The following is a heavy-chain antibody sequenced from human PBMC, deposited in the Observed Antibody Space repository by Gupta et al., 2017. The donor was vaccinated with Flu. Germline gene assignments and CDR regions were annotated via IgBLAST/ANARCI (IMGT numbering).Heavy chain of an antibody. V-gene: IGHV3-7*01. D-gene: IGHD1-26*01. Sequence: SWVRQAPGKGLEWVANIKQDGSEKYYVDSVKGRFTISRDNAKNSLYLQMNSLRAEDTAVYYCARGSGSYYIYWGQGTLVTVSS. CDR2: IKQDGSEK. J-gene: IGHJ4*02. CDR3: ARGSGSYYIY.